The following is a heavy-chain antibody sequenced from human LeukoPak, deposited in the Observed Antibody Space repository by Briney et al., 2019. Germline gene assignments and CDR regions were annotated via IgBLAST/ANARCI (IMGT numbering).Heavy chain of an antibody. CDR2: IYYSGST. CDR3: ARTYTAKGPYYFDY. CDR1: GGSISSYY. Sequence: SETLSLTCTVSGGSISSYYWSWIRQPPGKGLEWIGYIYYSGSTYYNPSLKSRVTISVDTSKNQFSLKLSSVTAADTAVYYCARTYTAKGPYYFDYWGQGTLVTVSS. D-gene: IGHD5-18*01. J-gene: IGHJ4*02. V-gene: IGHV4-59*08.